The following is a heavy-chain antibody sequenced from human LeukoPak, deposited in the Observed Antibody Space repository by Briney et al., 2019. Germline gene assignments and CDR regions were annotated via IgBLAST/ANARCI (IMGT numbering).Heavy chain of an antibody. V-gene: IGHV4-59*01. CDR2: IYYSGST. J-gene: IGHJ4*02. Sequence: PSETLSLTCTVSGGSISSYYWSWIRQPPGKGLEWIGYIYYSGSTNYNPSLKSRVTISVDTSKNQFSLKLSSVTAADTAVYYCARTGIAAAGRVHFDYWGQGTLVTVSS. CDR1: GGSISSYY. D-gene: IGHD6-13*01. CDR3: ARTGIAAAGRVHFDY.